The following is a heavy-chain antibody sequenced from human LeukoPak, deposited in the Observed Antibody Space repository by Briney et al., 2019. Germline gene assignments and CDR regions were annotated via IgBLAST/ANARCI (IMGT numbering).Heavy chain of an antibody. Sequence: GGSLRLSCAASGFTFSSYVMHWVRQAPGKGLEWVAIISYDGSNEYYADSVKGRFTISRDNSKNTLYLQMNSLRAADTAVYYCAVAPKLAEVWGKGTTVTVSS. CDR2: ISYDGSNE. J-gene: IGHJ6*04. CDR1: GFTFSSYV. V-gene: IGHV3-30*04. CDR3: AVAPKLAEV. D-gene: IGHD1-7*01.